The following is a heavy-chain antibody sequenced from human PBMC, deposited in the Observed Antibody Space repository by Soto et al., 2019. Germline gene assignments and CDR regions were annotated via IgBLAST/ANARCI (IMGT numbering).Heavy chain of an antibody. CDR3: ARDLYGQEGSFDY. CDR1: GGSISSGGYY. J-gene: IGHJ4*02. D-gene: IGHD2-2*02. CDR2: IYYSGST. V-gene: IGHV4-31*03. Sequence: SETLSLTCTVSGGSISSGGYYWSWIRQHPGKGLEWIGYIYYSGSTYYNPSLKSRVTISVDTSKNQFSLKLSSVTAADTAVYYCARDLYGQEGSFDYWGQGTLVTVSS.